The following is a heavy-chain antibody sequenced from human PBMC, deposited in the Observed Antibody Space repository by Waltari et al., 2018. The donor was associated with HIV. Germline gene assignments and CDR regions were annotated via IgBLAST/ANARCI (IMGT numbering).Heavy chain of an antibody. Sequence: EVQLVESGGGLVKPGGSLRLSCAASGFTFSSYSMNWVRQAPGKGLEWVSSISSSSSYIYYADSVKGRFTISRDNAKNSLYLQMNSLRAEDTAVYYCARFRGEGMVYADEYYFDYWGQGTLVTVSS. V-gene: IGHV3-21*01. CDR3: ARFRGEGMVYADEYYFDY. D-gene: IGHD2-8*01. J-gene: IGHJ4*02. CDR1: GFTFSSYS. CDR2: ISSSSSYI.